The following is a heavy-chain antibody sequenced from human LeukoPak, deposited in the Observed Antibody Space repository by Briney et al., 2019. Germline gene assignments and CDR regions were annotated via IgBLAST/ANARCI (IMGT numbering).Heavy chain of an antibody. CDR1: GGSISSGGYY. Sequence: SETLSLTCTVSGGSISSGGYYWSWIRQPPGKGLEWIGYIYHSGSTYYNPSLKSRVTISVDRSKNQFSLKLSSVTAADTAVYYCAREGYIAARPGAFDIWGQGTMVTVSS. D-gene: IGHD6-6*01. CDR2: IYHSGST. J-gene: IGHJ3*02. V-gene: IGHV4-30-2*01. CDR3: AREGYIAARPGAFDI.